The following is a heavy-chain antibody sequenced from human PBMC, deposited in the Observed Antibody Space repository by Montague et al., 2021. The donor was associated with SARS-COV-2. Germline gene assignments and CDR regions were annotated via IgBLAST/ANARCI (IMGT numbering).Heavy chain of an antibody. CDR1: GGSISSSSYY. CDR2: IYYSGST. Sequence: SETLSLTCTVSGGSISSSSYYWGWIRQPPGKGLEWIGSIYYSGSTXYNPSLESRVTISVDTSKNQFSLELSSVTAADTAVYYCARQGDQLLLEYWFDPWGQGTLVTVSS. CDR3: ARQGDQLLLEYWFDP. J-gene: IGHJ5*02. D-gene: IGHD2-2*01. V-gene: IGHV4-39*01.